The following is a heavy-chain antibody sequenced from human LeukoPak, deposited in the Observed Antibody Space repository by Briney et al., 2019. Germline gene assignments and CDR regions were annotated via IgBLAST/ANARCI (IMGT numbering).Heavy chain of an antibody. D-gene: IGHD3-10*01. Sequence: VASVKVSCKASGYSFTGYYMRWVRQAPGQGLEWMGWINPNSGGTNYAQKFQGRVTMTRDTSISTASLELSRLRSDDTAVYYCAREYYYSSGNYCNRIDYWGQGTLVTVSS. J-gene: IGHJ4*02. CDR3: AREYYYSSGNYCNRIDY. V-gene: IGHV1-2*02. CDR1: GYSFTGYY. CDR2: INPNSGGT.